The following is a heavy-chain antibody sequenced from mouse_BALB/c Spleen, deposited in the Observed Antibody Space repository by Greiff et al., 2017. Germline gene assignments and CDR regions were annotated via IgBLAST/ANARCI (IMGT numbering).Heavy chain of an antibody. V-gene: IGHV1-5*01. CDR1: GYSFTSYW. D-gene: IGHD4-1*01. CDR2: IYPGNSDT. CDR3: TRLGKLTGTPFFDY. Sequence: VQLQQSGTVLARPGASVKMSCKASGYSFTSYWMHWVKQRPGQGLEWIGAIYPGNSDTSYNQKFKGKAKLTAVTSASTAYMELSSLTNEDSAVYYCTRLGKLTGTPFFDYWGQGTTLTVSS. J-gene: IGHJ2*01.